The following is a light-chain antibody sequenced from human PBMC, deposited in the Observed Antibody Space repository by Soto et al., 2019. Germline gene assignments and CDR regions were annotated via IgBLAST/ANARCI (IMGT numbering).Light chain of an antibody. Sequence: DIQLTQSPSLLSASVGDRVTITCRASHDISTYLAWYQQKPGKAPKLMIYEASTLQSGVPSRFSGSGSGTEFTLTICGLLPEDLATYLCQHLKTLPCTFGQGTRRDIK. J-gene: IGKJ5*01. V-gene: IGKV1-9*01. CDR3: QHLKTLPCT. CDR2: EAS. CDR1: HDISTY.